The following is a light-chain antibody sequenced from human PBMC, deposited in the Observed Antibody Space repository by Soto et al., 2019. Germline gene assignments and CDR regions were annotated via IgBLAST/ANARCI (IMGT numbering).Light chain of an antibody. J-gene: IGKJ4*02. CDR3: QQRSNWPP. V-gene: IGKV3-11*01. Sequence: EIVLTQSPASLSLSPGQRATLSCRASQNIGSDLAWYQQRPGQAPRLLIYDASTRATGIPARFSGSGSGTDFTLTISSLESEDFAVYYCQQRSNWPPFGGGTKVEI. CDR1: QNIGSD. CDR2: DAS.